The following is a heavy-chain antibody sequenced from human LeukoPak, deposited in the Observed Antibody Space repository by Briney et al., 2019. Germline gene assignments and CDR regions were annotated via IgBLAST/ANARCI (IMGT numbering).Heavy chain of an antibody. CDR1: GYTFTGYY. CDR2: INPNSGGT. CDR3: ARVRSVAATADY. D-gene: IGHD6-19*01. Sequence: ASVKVSCKAPGYTFTGYYMHWVRQAPGQGLEWMGWINPNSGGTNYAQKFQGRVTMTRDTSISTAYMELSRLRSDDTAVYYCARVRSVAATADYWGQGTLVTVSS. V-gene: IGHV1-2*02. J-gene: IGHJ4*02.